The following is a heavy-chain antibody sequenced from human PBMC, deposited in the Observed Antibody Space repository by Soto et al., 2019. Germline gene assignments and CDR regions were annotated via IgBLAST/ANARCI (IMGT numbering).Heavy chain of an antibody. CDR1: GYTFTSYA. Sequence: ASVKVSCKASGYTFTSYAMHWVRQAPGQRLEWMGWINAGNGNTKYSQKFQGRVTITRDTSAPTAYMELSSLRSEDTAVYYCARDRNYGEYKRAFDYWGQGTLVTVCS. V-gene: IGHV1-3*01. D-gene: IGHD4-17*01. CDR3: ARDRNYGEYKRAFDY. J-gene: IGHJ4*02. CDR2: INAGNGNT.